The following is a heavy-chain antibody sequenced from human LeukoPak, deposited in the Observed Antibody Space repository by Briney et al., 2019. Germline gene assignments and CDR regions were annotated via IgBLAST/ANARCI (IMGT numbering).Heavy chain of an antibody. Sequence: SETLSLTCTVSGGSISSSSNYWSWIRQPAGKGLEWIGRIYTSGSTNYNPSLKSRVTISVDTSKNQFSLKLSPVTAADTAVYYCASYAGGYWGQGTLVTVSS. CDR3: ASYAGGY. CDR2: IYTSGST. V-gene: IGHV4-61*02. D-gene: IGHD3-16*01. J-gene: IGHJ4*02. CDR1: GGSISSSSNY.